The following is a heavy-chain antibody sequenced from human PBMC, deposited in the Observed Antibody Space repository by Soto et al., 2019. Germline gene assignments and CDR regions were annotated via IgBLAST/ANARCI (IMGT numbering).Heavy chain of an antibody. CDR3: ERGAFATWFYYFGVDV. V-gene: IGHV1-18*01. J-gene: IGHJ6*01. CDR1: GFTFMNYG. Sequence: ASVKVSCKASGFTFMNYGVSWVRQAPGQGLEWMGWISAYNGNTDYAQKLQGRVTMTTDTSTSTAYMELRSLRSDDTALYYCERGAFATWFYYFGVDVWGQATTVTGSS. D-gene: IGHD3-9*01. CDR2: ISAYNGNT.